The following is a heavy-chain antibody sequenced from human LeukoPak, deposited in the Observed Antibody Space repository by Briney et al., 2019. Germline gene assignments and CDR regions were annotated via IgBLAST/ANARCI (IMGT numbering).Heavy chain of an antibody. D-gene: IGHD1-26*01. J-gene: IGHJ5*02. CDR1: GYTLTELS. CDR2: FDPEDGET. CDR3: ATGVGSGSYQRFDP. V-gene: IGHV1-24*01. Sequence: GASVKVSCKVSGYTLTELSMHWVRQAPGKGLEWMGGFDPEDGETIYAQKFQGRVTMTEDTSTDTAYMELSSLRSEDTAVYYCATGVGSGSYQRFDPWGQGTLVTVSS.